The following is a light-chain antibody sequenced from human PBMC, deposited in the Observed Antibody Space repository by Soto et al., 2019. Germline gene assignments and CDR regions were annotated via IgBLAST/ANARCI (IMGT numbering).Light chain of an antibody. CDR3: QQYNNWLPWT. J-gene: IGKJ1*01. Sequence: EIVMTQSPATLSVSPGERATLSCRASQSVSSNLAWYQQKPGQAPRLLIYGASTRATGIPARFSGSGSGTEVTITISSLQSEDCEVYYCQQYNNWLPWTFGQGTKVEIK. V-gene: IGKV3-15*01. CDR2: GAS. CDR1: QSVSSN.